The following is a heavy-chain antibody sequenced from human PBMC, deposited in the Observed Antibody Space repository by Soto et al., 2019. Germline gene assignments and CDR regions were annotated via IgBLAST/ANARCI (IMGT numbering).Heavy chain of an antibody. CDR3: ARGFSSIAAREGWFDP. CDR2: INHSGST. D-gene: IGHD6-6*01. V-gene: IGHV4-34*01. Sequence: SETLSLTCAVYGGSFSGYYWSWIRQPPGKGLEWIGEINHSGSTNYNPSLKSRVTISVDTSKNQFSLKLSSVTAADTAVYYCARGFSSIAAREGWFDPWGQGTLVTVSS. J-gene: IGHJ5*02. CDR1: GGSFSGYY.